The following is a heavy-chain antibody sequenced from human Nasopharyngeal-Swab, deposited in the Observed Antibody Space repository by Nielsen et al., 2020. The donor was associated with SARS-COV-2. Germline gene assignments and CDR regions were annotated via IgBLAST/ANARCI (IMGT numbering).Heavy chain of an antibody. CDR3: RVVQAAMWYYYYGMDV. J-gene: IGHJ6*02. Sequence: ASVKVSCKVSGYTLTELAMHWVRQAPGQGLEWMGGFDPGDGETIYAQKLQGRVTMTEDTSTDTAYMELSSLRSEDTAVYYCRVVQAAMWYYYYGMDVWGQGTTVTVSS. D-gene: IGHD2-2*01. V-gene: IGHV1-24*01. CDR1: GYTLTELA. CDR2: FDPGDGET.